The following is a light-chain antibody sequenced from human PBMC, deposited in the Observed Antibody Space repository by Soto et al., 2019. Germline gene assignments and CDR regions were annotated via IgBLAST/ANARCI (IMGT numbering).Light chain of an antibody. CDR2: EVV. CDR1: KSDIGVYDF. V-gene: IGLV2-8*01. CDR3: KSYAGSNTYV. Sequence: QSVLTQPPSASGSPGQSVTISCTGTKSDIGVYDFVSWYQHHPGKAPRLIIYEVVQRPSGVPDRFSGPKSGNTASLTVSGLQAADEADYFCKSYAGSNTYVLGSGTKV. J-gene: IGLJ1*01.